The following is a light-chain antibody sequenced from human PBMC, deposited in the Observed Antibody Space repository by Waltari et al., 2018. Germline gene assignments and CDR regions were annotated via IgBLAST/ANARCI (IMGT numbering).Light chain of an antibody. J-gene: IGKJ2*01. CDR2: GTS. Sequence: DIQLTQSPSSLSASPRDRVTITCRASQSINSYLNWYQQKPGKAPKLLIYGTSSLQSGVPSRFSGSVSGTGFSLTINSLQPEDFAAYYCQQTYTTPYAFGQGTKLEIK. CDR1: QSINSY. V-gene: IGKV1-39*01. CDR3: QQTYTTPYA.